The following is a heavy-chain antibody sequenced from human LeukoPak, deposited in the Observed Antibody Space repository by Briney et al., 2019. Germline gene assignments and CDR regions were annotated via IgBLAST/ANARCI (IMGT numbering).Heavy chain of an antibody. CDR3: ASFYGDLRDYFDY. V-gene: IGHV4-30-4*08. D-gene: IGHD4-17*01. CDR2: IYYSGST. Sequence: SWVRQPPGKGLEWIGYIYYSGSTYYNPSLKSRVTISVDTSKNQFSLKLSSVTAADTAVYYCASFYGDLRDYFDYWGQGTLVTVSS. J-gene: IGHJ4*02.